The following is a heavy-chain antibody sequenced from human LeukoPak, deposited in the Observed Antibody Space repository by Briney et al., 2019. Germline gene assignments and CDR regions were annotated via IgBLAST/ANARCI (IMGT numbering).Heavy chain of an antibody. CDR2: ISSNGGST. V-gene: IGHV3-64D*09. CDR3: VKDVEPAAATSTYYLDY. J-gene: IGHJ4*02. Sequence: GGSLRLSCSASGFTFSSYAMHWVRQAPGKGLEYVSAISSNGGSTYYADSVKGRFTTSRDNSKNTLYLQMSSLRAEDTAVYYCVKDVEPAAATSTYYLDYWGQGTLVTVSS. CDR1: GFTFSSYA. D-gene: IGHD2-2*01.